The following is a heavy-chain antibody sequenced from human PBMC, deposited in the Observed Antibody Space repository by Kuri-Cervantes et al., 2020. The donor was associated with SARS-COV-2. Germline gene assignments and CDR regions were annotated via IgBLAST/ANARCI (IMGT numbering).Heavy chain of an antibody. CDR1: GFTFSSYA. Sequence: GGPLRLSCAAFGFTFSSYAMHWVRQAPGKGLEWVAVIWYDGSNKYYADSVKGRFTISRDNSKNTLYLQMNSLRAEDTAVYYCARDKAKWELNYYFGYWGQGTLVTVSS. CDR2: IWYDGSNK. J-gene: IGHJ4*02. D-gene: IGHD1-26*01. V-gene: IGHV3-33*01. CDR3: ARDKAKWELNYYFGY.